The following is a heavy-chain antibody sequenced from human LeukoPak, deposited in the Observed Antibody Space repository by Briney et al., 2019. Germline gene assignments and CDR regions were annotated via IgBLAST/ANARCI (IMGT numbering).Heavy chain of an antibody. J-gene: IGHJ4*02. V-gene: IGHV3-30*01. Sequence: GGSLRLSCAASGFTFSGYAMHWVRQAPGKGLEWVAVISYDGSNKYYADSVKGRFTISRDNSKNTLYLQMNSLRAEDTAVYYCARDRGKYQLLGYYFDYWGQGTLVTVSS. CDR3: ARDRGKYQLLGYYFDY. CDR2: ISYDGSNK. CDR1: GFTFSGYA. D-gene: IGHD2-2*01.